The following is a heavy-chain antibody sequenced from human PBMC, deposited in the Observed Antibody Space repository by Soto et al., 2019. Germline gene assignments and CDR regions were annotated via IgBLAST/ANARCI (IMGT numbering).Heavy chain of an antibody. J-gene: IGHJ5*02. D-gene: IGHD2-15*01. Sequence: QVQLQESGPGLVKPSQTLSLTCTVSGGSISSGYYYWSWIRQPPGKGLEWIGYIYYSGSTYYNPSLKSRVTISVDTSKNQFSLKLSSVTAADTAVYYCARGGPTGGSYKYNWFDPWGQGTLVTVSS. CDR1: GGSISSGYYY. V-gene: IGHV4-30-4*01. CDR3: ARGGPTGGSYKYNWFDP. CDR2: IYYSGST.